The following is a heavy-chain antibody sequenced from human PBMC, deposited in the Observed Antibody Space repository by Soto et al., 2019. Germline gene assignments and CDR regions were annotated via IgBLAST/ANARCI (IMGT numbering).Heavy chain of an antibody. V-gene: IGHV1-69*08. CDR1: GGTLSSYT. CDR3: ARDKGYCSDTSCPDFDY. Sequence: QVQLVQSGAEVKKPGSSVKVSCKASGGTLSSYTFSWVRQAPGQGLEWMGRVIPNLDVTNYAKKFQGRFTIVVATSTSTAYMELNSLRYEDTAVYYCARDKGYCSDTSCPDFDYWGQVTLGTVSS. D-gene: IGHD2-15*01. CDR2: VIPNLDVT. J-gene: IGHJ4*02.